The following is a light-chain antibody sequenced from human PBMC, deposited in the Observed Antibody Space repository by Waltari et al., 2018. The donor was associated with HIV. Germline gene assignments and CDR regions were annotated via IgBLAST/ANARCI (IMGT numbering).Light chain of an antibody. CDR2: EVS. J-gene: IGLJ2*01. CDR3: SSYAGSHTLI. V-gene: IGLV2-23*02. Sequence: QSALTQPASVSGSPGQSITISCTGSSGDARCYNLVSWYQLLPGKVPKLLIYEVSKRPSGVSNRFSGSKSDTTASLTISGLQADDEADYYCSSYAGSHTLIFGGGTKLTVL. CDR1: SGDARCYNL.